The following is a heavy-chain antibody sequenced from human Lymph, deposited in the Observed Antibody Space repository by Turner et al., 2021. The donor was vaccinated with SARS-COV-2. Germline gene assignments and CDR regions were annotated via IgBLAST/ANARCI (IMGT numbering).Heavy chain of an antibody. J-gene: IGHJ5*02. Sequence: QVQLVQSGAEVKKPGASVKVSCKSSRYTFTSHYMHRVRQAPGQGLEWMGIINPSGGSTSYAKKLQGRVTMTSDTSTSTVYMELSSLRSEDTAVYYCARDSAFLPSKNWFDPWGQGTLVTVSS. CDR2: INPSGGST. CDR1: RYTFTSHY. CDR3: ARDSAFLPSKNWFDP. V-gene: IGHV1-46*01. D-gene: IGHD1-26*01.